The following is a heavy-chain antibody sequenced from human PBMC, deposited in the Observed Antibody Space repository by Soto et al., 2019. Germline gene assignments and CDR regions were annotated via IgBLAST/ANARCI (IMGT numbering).Heavy chain of an antibody. V-gene: IGHV3-33*01. CDR2: IWYDGSNK. CDR3: ARPKYDILTGYASNGMDV. J-gene: IGHJ6*02. Sequence: GGSLRLSCAAFGFTFSSFGMHWVRQAPGKGLEWVAVIWYDGSNKYYADSVKGRFTISRDNSKNTLYLQMNSLRAEDTAVYYCARPKYDILTGYASNGMDVWGQGTTVTVSS. D-gene: IGHD3-9*01. CDR1: GFTFSSFG.